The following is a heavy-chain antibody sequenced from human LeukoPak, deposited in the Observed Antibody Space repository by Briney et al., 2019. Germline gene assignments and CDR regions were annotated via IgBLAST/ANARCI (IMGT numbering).Heavy chain of an antibody. CDR2: IKQDGSEK. J-gene: IGHJ6*03. D-gene: IGHD1-1*01. V-gene: IGHV3-7*01. CDR3: ARVNSWNYYYYYYYMDV. Sequence: GGSLRLSCAASGFTFSDYYMSWIRQAPGKGLEWVANIKQDGSEKYYVDSVKGRFTISRDNAKNSLYLQMNSLRAEDTAVYYCARVNSWNYYYYYYYMDVWGKGTTVTVSS. CDR1: GFTFSDYY.